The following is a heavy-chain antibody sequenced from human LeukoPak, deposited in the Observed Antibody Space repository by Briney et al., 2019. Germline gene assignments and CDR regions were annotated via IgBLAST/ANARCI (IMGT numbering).Heavy chain of an antibody. D-gene: IGHD3-16*01. CDR1: GDSVSSNSAD. CDR2: TYYRSKWHK. CDR3: ARSISGLGD. V-gene: IGHV6-1*01. J-gene: IGHJ4*02. Sequence: SPTLSLTFAISGDSVSSNSADWNWLRQSPSRGLEWLGSTYYRSKWHKDYAVSVKGLITISADTSKNQFSLQLNSVTPEDTAVYYCARSISGLGDWGQGTLVTVSS.